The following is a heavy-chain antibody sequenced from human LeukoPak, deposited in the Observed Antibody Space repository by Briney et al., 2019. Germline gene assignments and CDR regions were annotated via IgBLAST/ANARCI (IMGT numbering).Heavy chain of an antibody. CDR1: GFPFSTFG. CDR3: ARGGYSYDY. J-gene: IGHJ4*02. Sequence: GGSLRLSCAASGFPFSTFGMNWVRHAPGEGLEWVSSIRGSSSSIYYADSVKGRFTISRDNAKNSLYLQMNSLRAEDTAVYYCARGGYSYDYWGQGTLVTVSS. D-gene: IGHD5-18*01. V-gene: IGHV3-21*06. CDR2: IRGSSSSI.